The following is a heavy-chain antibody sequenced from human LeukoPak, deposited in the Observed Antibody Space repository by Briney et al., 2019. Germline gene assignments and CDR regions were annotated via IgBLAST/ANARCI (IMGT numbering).Heavy chain of an antibody. J-gene: IGHJ4*02. CDR3: AREAFCAAGTCHLHRVAS. CDR2: IDTNTRDT. V-gene: IGHV1-2*02. CDR1: GYTFTAYY. D-gene: IGHD1-7*01. Sequence: AAVKVSCKASGYTFTAYYMDWVRQARGQGLEWMGWIDTNTRDTKYAQKFQGMVTITPDTSTGTAYMKLRSLIYGDTSVYYSAREAFCAAGTCHLHRVASWGPGTLLTVSS.